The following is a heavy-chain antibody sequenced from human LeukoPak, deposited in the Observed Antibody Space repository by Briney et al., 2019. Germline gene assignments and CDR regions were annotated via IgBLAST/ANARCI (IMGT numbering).Heavy chain of an antibody. CDR3: VLRFLGPRRATPDYYYYMDV. Sequence: ASVKVSCKAFGYTFTSNYMHWVRQAPGQGPEWMGVISPSGGSTTYAQKFQGRVTLTRDMSTSTDYLELSSLRSEDTAVYYCVLRFLGPRRATPDYYYYMDVWGKGTTVTISS. V-gene: IGHV1-46*01. D-gene: IGHD3-3*01. CDR1: GYTFTSNY. CDR2: ISPSGGST. J-gene: IGHJ6*03.